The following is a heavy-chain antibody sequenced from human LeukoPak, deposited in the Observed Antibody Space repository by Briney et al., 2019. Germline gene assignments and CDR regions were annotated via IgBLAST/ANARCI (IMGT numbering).Heavy chain of an antibody. CDR1: GFTFGRHW. Sequence: PGGSLRLPCAASGFTFGRHWMSWVRQAPGKGLEWVAHMSQGGSETTNVDSVKGRFTISRDNSKNTLYLRMNSLRAEDTAVYYCAKDGGNYYDTGGNYLMRSYMDVWGKGTTVTVSS. CDR2: MSQGGSET. J-gene: IGHJ6*03. D-gene: IGHD3-22*01. V-gene: IGHV3-7*01. CDR3: AKDGGNYYDTGGNYLMRSYMDV.